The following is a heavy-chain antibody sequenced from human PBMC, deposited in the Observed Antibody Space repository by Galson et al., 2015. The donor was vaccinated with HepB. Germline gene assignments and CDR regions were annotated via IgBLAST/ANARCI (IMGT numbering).Heavy chain of an antibody. CDR1: GGSMSSSSYY. CDR2: IYYSGSN. D-gene: IGHD3-22*01. CDR3: ARLLTQSGSGQYYYDSSGYSDYFDY. J-gene: IGHJ4*02. Sequence: ETLSLTCTVSGGSMSSSSYYWGWIRQPPGKGLEWIGSIYYSGSNYYNPSLKSRVTISVDTSKNQFSLKLSSVTAADTAVYYCARLLTQSGSGQYYYDSSGYSDYFDYWGQGTLVTVSS. V-gene: IGHV4-39*01.